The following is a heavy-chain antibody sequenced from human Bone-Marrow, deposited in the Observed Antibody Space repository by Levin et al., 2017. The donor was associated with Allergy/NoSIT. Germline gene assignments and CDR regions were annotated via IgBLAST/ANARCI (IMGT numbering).Heavy chain of an antibody. CDR2: IIPILGIA. CDR3: ARDSRGLHAFDI. V-gene: IGHV1-69*02. D-gene: IGHD6-13*01. CDR1: GGTFSSYT. Sequence: KISCKASGGTFSSYTISWVRQAPGQGLEWMGRIIPILGIANYAQKFQGRVTITADKSTSTAYMELSSLRSEDTAVYYCARDSRGLHAFDIWGQGTMVTVSS. J-gene: IGHJ3*02.